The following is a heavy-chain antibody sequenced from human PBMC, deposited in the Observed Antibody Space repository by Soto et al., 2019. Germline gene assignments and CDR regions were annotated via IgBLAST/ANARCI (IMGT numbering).Heavy chain of an antibody. V-gene: IGHV3-7*01. CDR3: ARGGFSYGTGIEH. J-gene: IGHJ4*02. Sequence: WGSLRLSCAASGFSISRYWLCCCLQAPGKGLEWVADKKQDGSEEYYVDSVKGRFTVSRDNAKNSLYLQLTSLRVEDTALYYCARGGFSYGTGIEHWGQGTLVTVSS. CDR1: GFSISRYW. D-gene: IGHD5-18*01. CDR2: KKQDGSEE.